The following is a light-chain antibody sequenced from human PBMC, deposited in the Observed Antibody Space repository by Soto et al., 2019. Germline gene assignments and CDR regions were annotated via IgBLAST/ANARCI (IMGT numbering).Light chain of an antibody. CDR1: QNVGSS. CDR2: GAS. Sequence: EIVMTQSPATLSVSPGERATLSCRASQNVGSSLAWYQHKPGQAPRLLISGASTRAPGIPARFSGSGSGTYFTRTINRLQSDDFEVYYCQQYRNLPQLTFGGGTKVEIK. CDR3: QQYRNLPQLT. J-gene: IGKJ4*02. V-gene: IGKV3D-15*01.